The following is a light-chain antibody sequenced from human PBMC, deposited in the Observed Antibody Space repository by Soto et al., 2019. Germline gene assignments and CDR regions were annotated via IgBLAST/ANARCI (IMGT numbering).Light chain of an antibody. J-gene: IGLJ3*02. CDR3: QSYDSSLSGSV. V-gene: IGLV1-40*01. CDR1: SSNIGAGYD. CDR2: ANS. Sequence: QAVVTQPPSVSGAPGQRVTISCTGSSSNIGAGYDVHWYQQLPGTAPKLLIYANSNRPSGVPDRFSGSKSGTSASLAIIGLQAEDEADYYCQSYDSSLSGSVFGGGTKLTVL.